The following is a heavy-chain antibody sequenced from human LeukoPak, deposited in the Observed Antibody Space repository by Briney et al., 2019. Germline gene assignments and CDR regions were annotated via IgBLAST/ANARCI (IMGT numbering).Heavy chain of an antibody. D-gene: IGHD2-15*01. Sequence: SETLSLTCTVSGGSISSYYWSWIRQPPGKGLEWIGYIYYSGSTNYNPSLKSRVTISVDTSKNQFSLKLSSVTAADTAVYYCARHKWSLSLDVWGQGTTVTVSS. CDR2: IYYSGST. J-gene: IGHJ6*02. V-gene: IGHV4-59*08. CDR3: ARHKWSLSLDV. CDR1: GGSISSYY.